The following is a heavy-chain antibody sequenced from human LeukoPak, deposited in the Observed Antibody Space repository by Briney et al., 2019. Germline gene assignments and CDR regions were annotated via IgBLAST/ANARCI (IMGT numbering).Heavy chain of an antibody. CDR3: AVGWIVPAARFDP. Sequence: PSETLSLTCAVYGGSFSGYYWSWIRQPPGKGLEWIGEINHSGSTNYNPSLKSRVTISVDTSKNQFSLKLSSVTAADTAVYYCAVGWIVPAARFDPWGQGTLVTVSS. CDR2: INHSGST. D-gene: IGHD2-2*01. CDR1: GGSFSGYY. V-gene: IGHV4-34*01. J-gene: IGHJ5*02.